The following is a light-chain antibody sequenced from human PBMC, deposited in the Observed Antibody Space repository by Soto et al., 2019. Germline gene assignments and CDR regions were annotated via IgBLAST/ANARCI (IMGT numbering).Light chain of an antibody. V-gene: IGLV2-23*01. CDR2: EGT. CDR3: CSYAGSSTPCV. CDR1: SSDVGSYNL. J-gene: IGLJ1*01. Sequence: ALTQPASVSGSPGQSITISCTGSSSDVGSYNLVSWYQQHPDKAPKLMIYEGTKRPSGVSIRFSGSKSGNTASLTISGLQAEDEADYYCCSYAGSSTPCVFGSGTKVTVL.